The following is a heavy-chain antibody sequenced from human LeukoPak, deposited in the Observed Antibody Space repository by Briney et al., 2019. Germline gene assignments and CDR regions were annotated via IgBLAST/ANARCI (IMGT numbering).Heavy chain of an antibody. D-gene: IGHD4-17*01. CDR1: GFTFSSYV. V-gene: IGHV3-23*01. CDR3: AKGQNGALRDY. Sequence: GGSLRLSCTASGFTFSSYVMVWVRQAPRKGLEWVSAISTSGADASYADSVKGRFTVSRDNSKNTLSLQMNSLRADDTALYYCAKGQNGALRDYWGQGTLVTVSS. CDR2: ISTSGADA. J-gene: IGHJ4*02.